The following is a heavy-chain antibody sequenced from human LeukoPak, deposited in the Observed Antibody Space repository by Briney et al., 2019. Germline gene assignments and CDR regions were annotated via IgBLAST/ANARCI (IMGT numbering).Heavy chain of an antibody. Sequence: GGSLRLSCAASGFTFSSYAMSWFRQAPGKGLEWVSGISGSGGSTYYADSVKGRFTISGDNSRNTLYLQMNSPRAEDTAVYYCAILPGYSSGWYEVNYWGQGTLVTVSS. V-gene: IGHV3-23*01. CDR1: GFTFSSYA. CDR2: ISGSGGST. D-gene: IGHD6-13*01. J-gene: IGHJ4*02. CDR3: AILPGYSSGWYEVNY.